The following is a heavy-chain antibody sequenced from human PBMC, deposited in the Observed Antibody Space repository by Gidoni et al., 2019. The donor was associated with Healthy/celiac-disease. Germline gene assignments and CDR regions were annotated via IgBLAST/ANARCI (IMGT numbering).Heavy chain of an antibody. J-gene: IGHJ4*02. D-gene: IGHD1-26*01. CDR1: GLPFSSYA. Sequence: QVQLVESGGGVVQPGRSVRLSCAASGLPFSSYAMHWVRQAPGKGLEWLAVISYDGSNKYYADSVKGRFTISRDNSKNTLYLQMNSLRAEDTAVYYCARGGVGPKRGYFDYWGQGTLVTVSS. V-gene: IGHV3-30-3*01. CDR3: ARGGVGPKRGYFDY. CDR2: ISYDGSNK.